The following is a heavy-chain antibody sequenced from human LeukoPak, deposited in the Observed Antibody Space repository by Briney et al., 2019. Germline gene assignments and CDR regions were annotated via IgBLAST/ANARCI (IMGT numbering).Heavy chain of an antibody. CDR3: ARPECSGGSCYSLS. Sequence: SETLSLTCTVSGGSISSSSYYWGWIRQPPGKGLEWIGSIYYSGSTYYNPSLKSRVTISVDTSKNQFSLKLSSVTVADTAVYYCARPECSGGSCYSLSWGQGTLVTVSS. J-gene: IGHJ4*02. CDR1: GGSISSSSYY. D-gene: IGHD2-15*01. V-gene: IGHV4-39*01. CDR2: IYYSGST.